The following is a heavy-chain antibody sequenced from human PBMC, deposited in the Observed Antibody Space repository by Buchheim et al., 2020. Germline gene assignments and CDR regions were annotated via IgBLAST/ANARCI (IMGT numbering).Heavy chain of an antibody. D-gene: IGHD6-6*01. Sequence: EVQLVESGGGLVQPGGSLRLSCAASGFTVSSNYMSWVRQAPGKGLEWVSVIYSGGSTYYADSVKGRFTISRDNSKNTLDLQMNSLRADDTAVYYCAKGQFVRKGYFDYWGQGAL. CDR1: GFTVSSNY. CDR3: AKGQFVRKGYFDY. V-gene: IGHV3-66*01. CDR2: IYSGGST. J-gene: IGHJ4*02.